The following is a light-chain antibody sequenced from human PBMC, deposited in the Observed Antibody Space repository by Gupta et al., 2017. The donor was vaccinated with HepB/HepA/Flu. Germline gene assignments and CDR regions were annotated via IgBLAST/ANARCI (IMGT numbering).Light chain of an antibody. CDR1: ESVSSN. CDR3: QKYYTWLT. CDR2: GAS. V-gene: IGKV3-15*01. Sequence: EIVLMQSPATLSVSPGDRATLSCRASESVSSNLAWYRQKPGPAPRLLIYGASTRAAGVPDRVSGSGSGTEFTLISNSLQSEEFAVYDCQKYYTWLTFGQGTKVE. J-gene: IGKJ1*01.